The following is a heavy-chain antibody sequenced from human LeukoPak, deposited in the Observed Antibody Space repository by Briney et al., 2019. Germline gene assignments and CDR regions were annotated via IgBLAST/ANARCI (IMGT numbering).Heavy chain of an antibody. V-gene: IGHV4-39*07. CDR3: ARLLEWLPKD. J-gene: IGHJ4*02. D-gene: IGHD5-12*01. Sequence: SETLSLTCTVSGGSISSSSYYWGWIRQPPGKGLERIGSIYYSGSTYYNPSLKSRVTISVDTSKNQFSLKLSSVTAADTAVYYCARLLEWLPKDWGQGTLVTVSS. CDR1: GGSISSSSYY. CDR2: IYYSGST.